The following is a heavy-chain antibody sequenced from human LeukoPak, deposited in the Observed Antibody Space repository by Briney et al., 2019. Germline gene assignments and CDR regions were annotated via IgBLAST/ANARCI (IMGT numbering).Heavy chain of an antibody. D-gene: IGHD1-14*01. Sequence: PGGSLRLSCAASGFTFSSHLMHWVRQAQGTGLVWVSSVKSDGTATNYADSVKGRFTISRDNAKNTLYLQMNSLRLEDTPVYYCVRKFATGDWGQGALVTASS. V-gene: IGHV3-74*01. J-gene: IGHJ4*02. CDR3: VRKFATGD. CDR2: VKSDGTAT. CDR1: GFTFSSHL.